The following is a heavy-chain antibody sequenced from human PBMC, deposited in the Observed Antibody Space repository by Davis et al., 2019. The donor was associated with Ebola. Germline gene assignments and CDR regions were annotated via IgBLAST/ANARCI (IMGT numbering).Heavy chain of an antibody. CDR3: TSTKLVGANTPAFDI. CDR1: GFTFSDSA. CDR2: IRSKANSYAT. D-gene: IGHD1-26*01. Sequence: GVLKISCAASGFTFSDSALHWVRQASGKGLEWVGYIRSKANSYATSYAASVQGRFTISRDDSKNTAFLQMDSLKTEDTAVYYCTSTKLVGANTPAFDIWGQGTMVTVSS. V-gene: IGHV3-73*01. J-gene: IGHJ3*02.